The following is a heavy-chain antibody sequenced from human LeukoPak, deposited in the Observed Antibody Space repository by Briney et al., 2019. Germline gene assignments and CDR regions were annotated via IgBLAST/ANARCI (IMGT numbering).Heavy chain of an antibody. V-gene: IGHV3-7*01. CDR1: GFTFSSYW. CDR3: AKPARTDYADY. Sequence: PGGSLRLSRAASGFTFSSYWMSWVRQAPGKGLEWVANIKQDGSEKYYVDSVKGRFTISRDNAKNSLYLQMNSLRAEDTAVYYCAKPARTDYADYWGQGTLVTVSS. J-gene: IGHJ4*02. CDR2: IKQDGSEK. D-gene: IGHD1-14*01.